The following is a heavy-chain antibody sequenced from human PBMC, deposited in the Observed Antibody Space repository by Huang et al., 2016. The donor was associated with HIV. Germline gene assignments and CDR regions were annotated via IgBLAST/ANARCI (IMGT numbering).Heavy chain of an antibody. Sequence: EVQLVQSGAEVKKPGESLKISCKGSGYSFSTYWLGWVRQRPGKGLEWMGMSLPGDSETRYSPSVQGQGTSSADKSISTAYLQWSSLKASDTAMYYCASTASYSGSYRGAFDIWGQGTMVTVSS. V-gene: IGHV5-51*03. CDR1: GYSFSTYW. D-gene: IGHD1-26*01. J-gene: IGHJ3*02. CDR3: ASTASYSGSYRGAFDI. CDR2: SLPGDSET.